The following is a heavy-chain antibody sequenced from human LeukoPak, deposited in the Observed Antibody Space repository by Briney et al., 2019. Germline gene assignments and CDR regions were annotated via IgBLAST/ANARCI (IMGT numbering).Heavy chain of an antibody. Sequence: GGSLGLSCAASGFTFSKYSMSWVRQAPGKGLECVANIKEDGSEEYYVDSVKGRFTISRDNAKNSLYLQMNSLRVEDTAVYYCSRSPYWGQGTLVTVSS. J-gene: IGHJ4*02. CDR2: IKEDGSEE. CDR1: GFTFSKYS. V-gene: IGHV3-7*01. CDR3: SRSPY.